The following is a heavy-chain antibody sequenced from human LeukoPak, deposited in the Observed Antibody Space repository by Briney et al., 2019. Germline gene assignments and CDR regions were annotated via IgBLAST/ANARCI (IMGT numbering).Heavy chain of an antibody. Sequence: SVKVSCKASGGTFSSYAISWVRQAPGQGLEWMGGIIPIFGTANYAQKFQGRVTITADESTSTAYMELSSLRSEDTAVYYCASLLRFLEWTGAFDIWGQGTMVTVSS. D-gene: IGHD3-3*01. V-gene: IGHV1-69*13. CDR2: IIPIFGTA. J-gene: IGHJ3*02. CDR1: GGTFSSYA. CDR3: ASLLRFLEWTGAFDI.